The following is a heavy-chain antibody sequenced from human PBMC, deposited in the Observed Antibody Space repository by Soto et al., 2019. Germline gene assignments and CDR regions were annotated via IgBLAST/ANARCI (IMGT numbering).Heavy chain of an antibody. J-gene: IGHJ6*02. V-gene: IGHV3-72*01. CDR1: GFTFSDHY. CDR3: ARCYCGLDV. CDR2: SRNKGHSYST. Sequence: LGGSLRLSCVVSGFTFSDHYMDWVRQAPGKGLEWVGRSRNKGHSYSTEYAASVKGRFTISRDDSKNSLYLQMNSLKTEDTAVYSCARCYCGLDVSGQGTKVTGSS. D-gene: IGHD2-21*01.